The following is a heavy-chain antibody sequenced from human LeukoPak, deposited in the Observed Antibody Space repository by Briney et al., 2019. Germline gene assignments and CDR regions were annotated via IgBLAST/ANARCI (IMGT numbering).Heavy chain of an antibody. CDR2: ISGSGGST. D-gene: IGHD3-9*01. J-gene: IGHJ4*02. V-gene: IGHV3-23*01. Sequence: GGSLRLSCGASGFTFSSYAMSWVRQAPGKGLEWVSAISGSGGSTYYADSVKGRFTISRDNSKNTLYLQMNSLRAEDTAVYYCAKSPYDILTGYDYWGQGTLVTVSS. CDR1: GFTFSSYA. CDR3: AKSPYDILTGYDY.